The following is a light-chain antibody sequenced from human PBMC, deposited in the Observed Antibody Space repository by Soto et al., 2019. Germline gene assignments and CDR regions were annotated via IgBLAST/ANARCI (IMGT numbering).Light chain of an antibody. CDR2: GAS. Sequence: EIVLTQSPGTLSLSPGQRTTLSCRVSQSVSSSYLAWYQQKPGQAPRLLIYGASIRATGIPDRFSGSVSGTDFTLTISRLEPEDFAVYYCQKYGGSPLITFGGGTKVDIK. J-gene: IGKJ4*01. CDR3: QKYGGSPLIT. CDR1: QSVSSSY. V-gene: IGKV3-20*01.